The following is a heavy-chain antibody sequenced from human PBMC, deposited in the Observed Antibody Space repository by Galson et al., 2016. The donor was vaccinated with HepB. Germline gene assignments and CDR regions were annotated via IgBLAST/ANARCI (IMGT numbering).Heavy chain of an antibody. J-gene: IGHJ4*02. CDR3: ARDSLGGFGAQDY. CDR1: GFPFSDFT. CDR2: ISSSRSYI. Sequence: SGAEVKKPGESLTISCAASGFPFSDFTMNWVRQAPGKGLEWISLISSSRSYIYYADSVKGRFTISRDNAKNSLYLLMNNLRAEDTAVYYCARDSLGGFGAQDYRGQGSLVTVSS. V-gene: IGHV3-21*01. D-gene: IGHD5-12*01.